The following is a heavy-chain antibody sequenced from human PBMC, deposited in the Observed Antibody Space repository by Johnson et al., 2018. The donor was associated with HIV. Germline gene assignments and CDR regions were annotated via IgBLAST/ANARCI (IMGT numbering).Heavy chain of an antibody. J-gene: IGHJ3*02. D-gene: IGHD4-17*01. CDR1: GFTFSSYA. CDR3: ARVSASVTTARYGAFDI. V-gene: IGHV3-7*01. CDR2: IKQDGSEK. Sequence: VQLVESGGGVVQPGRSLRLSCAASGFTFSSYAMSWVRQATGKGLEWVANIKQDGSEKYYVDSVKGRFTIYRDNSKNTLYLQINSLRAEDTAVYYFARVSASVTTARYGAFDIWGQGTMVIVSS.